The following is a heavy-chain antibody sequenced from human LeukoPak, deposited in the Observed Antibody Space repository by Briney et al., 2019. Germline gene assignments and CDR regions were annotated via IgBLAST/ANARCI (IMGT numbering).Heavy chain of an antibody. CDR1: GFTFSRYW. Sequence: GGSLRLSCVASGFTFSRYWMSWARQAPGKGLQWVANIKEDGGEKYYVDSVKGRFTISRDNAKNSLYLHMISLRAEDTAVYYCARTGDSHYWGQGTLVTVSS. D-gene: IGHD7-27*01. V-gene: IGHV3-7*03. J-gene: IGHJ4*02. CDR2: IKEDGGEK. CDR3: ARTGDSHY.